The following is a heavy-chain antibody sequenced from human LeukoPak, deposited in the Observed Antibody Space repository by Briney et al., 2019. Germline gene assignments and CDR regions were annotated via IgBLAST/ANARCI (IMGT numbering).Heavy chain of an antibody. CDR3: ARNLVGKTDFDY. Sequence: ASVKVSCKASGYTFSSYAMHWVRQAPGQSLEWMGWINAGNGDTKYSQKFPGRVTITWDTSASTAYMELSSLRSEDTAVYYCARNLVGKTDFDYWGQGTLVTVSS. V-gene: IGHV1-3*01. J-gene: IGHJ4*02. CDR2: INAGNGDT. CDR1: GYTFSSYA. D-gene: IGHD6-19*01.